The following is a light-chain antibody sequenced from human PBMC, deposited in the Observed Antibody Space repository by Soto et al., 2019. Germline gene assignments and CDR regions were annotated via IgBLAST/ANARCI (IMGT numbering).Light chain of an antibody. CDR3: QQRSNWPPIT. J-gene: IGKJ5*01. V-gene: IGKV3D-20*02. CDR2: GAS. CDR1: QSVSNNY. Sequence: EIVLTQSPGTLSLSQGERATLSCRASQSVSNNYLAWYQQKPGQAPRLLIYGASNRATGIPDRFSGSGSGTDFTLTISSLEPEDFAVYYCQQRSNWPPITFGQGTRLEIK.